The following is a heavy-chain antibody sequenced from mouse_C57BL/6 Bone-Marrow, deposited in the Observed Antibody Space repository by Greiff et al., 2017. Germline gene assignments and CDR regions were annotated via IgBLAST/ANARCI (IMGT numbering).Heavy chain of an antibody. Sequence: EVHLVESGGDLVKPGGSLKLSCAASGFTFSSYGMSWVRQTPDKRLEWVATISSGGSYTYYPDSVKGRFTISRDNAKNTLYLQMGSLKSEDTAMYYWERRGGAYWGQGTLVTVSA. CDR1: GFTFSSYG. CDR2: ISSGGSYT. V-gene: IGHV5-6*01. J-gene: IGHJ3*01. CDR3: ERRGGAY.